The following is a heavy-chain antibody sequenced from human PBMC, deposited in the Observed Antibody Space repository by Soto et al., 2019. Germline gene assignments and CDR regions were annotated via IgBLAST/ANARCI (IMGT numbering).Heavy chain of an antibody. CDR3: ARVVTADDAFDV. D-gene: IGHD2-21*02. V-gene: IGHV4-30-4*08. Sequence: SETLSLTCSVSGGSISSGDYYWNWIRQPPGKGLEWIGNIFFRGSTHYNPSLESRLSMSVDTSRNQFSLRLTSVTAADTAVYYCARVVTADDAFDVWAQGTMVTVSS. CDR2: IFFRGST. J-gene: IGHJ3*01. CDR1: GGSISSGDYY.